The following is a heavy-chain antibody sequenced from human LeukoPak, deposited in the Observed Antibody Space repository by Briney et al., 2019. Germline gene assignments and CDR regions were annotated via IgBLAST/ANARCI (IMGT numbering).Heavy chain of an antibody. V-gene: IGHV4-59*08. CDR1: GGSISSYY. CDR3: ARHGATGRWELLSVRNWFDP. J-gene: IGHJ5*02. Sequence: SETLSLTCTVSGGSISSYYWSWIRQPPGKGLEWIGYIYYSGSTNYNPSLKSRVTISVDTSKNQFSLKLSSVTAADTAVYYCARHGATGRWELLSVRNWFDPWGQGTLVTVSS. CDR2: IYYSGST. D-gene: IGHD1-26*01.